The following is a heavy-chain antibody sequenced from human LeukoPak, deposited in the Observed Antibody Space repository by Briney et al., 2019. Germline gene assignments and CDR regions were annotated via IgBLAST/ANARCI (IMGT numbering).Heavy chain of an antibody. Sequence: PGRSLRLSCASSGFTVSSNYMSWVRQAPGKGLEWVSVIYSGGSTYYPDSVKGRFTISRDNSKSTLYLQMNSLRAEDTAVYYCARDTWFDPWGQGTLVTVSS. CDR2: IYSGGST. CDR1: GFTVSSNY. CDR3: ARDTWFDP. V-gene: IGHV3-66*01. J-gene: IGHJ5*02.